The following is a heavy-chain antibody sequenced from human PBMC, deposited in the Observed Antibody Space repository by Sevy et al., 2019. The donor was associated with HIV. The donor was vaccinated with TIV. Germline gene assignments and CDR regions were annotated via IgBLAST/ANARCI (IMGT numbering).Heavy chain of an antibody. CDR1: GFTVNSNY. V-gene: IGHV3-53*01. CDR2: IYSGGTT. CDR3: ARDWNGLGDVDY. D-gene: IGHD1-1*01. J-gene: IGHJ4*02. Sequence: GGSLRLSCAASGFTVNSNYMTWVRQAPGKGLEWVSVIYSGGTTEYADSVKGRFTISRDKSKNTLYLQMNSLRADDTAVYYCARDWNGLGDVDYWGQGTLVTVSS.